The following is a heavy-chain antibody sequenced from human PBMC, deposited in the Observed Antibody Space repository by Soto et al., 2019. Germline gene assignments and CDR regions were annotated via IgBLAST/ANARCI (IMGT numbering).Heavy chain of an antibody. CDR2: ISDSGST. CDR3: ARVGGSRTTGFDY. CDR1: GGSISSYY. V-gene: IGHV4-59*01. D-gene: IGHD1-1*01. J-gene: IGHJ4*02. Sequence: SETLSLTCTVSGGSISSYYWTWIRQSPGKGLEWIGDISDSGSTGYNPSLKSRITISVDMSKNQFSLKMSSVTAADTAVYYCARVGGSRTTGFDYWGQGTLVTVSS.